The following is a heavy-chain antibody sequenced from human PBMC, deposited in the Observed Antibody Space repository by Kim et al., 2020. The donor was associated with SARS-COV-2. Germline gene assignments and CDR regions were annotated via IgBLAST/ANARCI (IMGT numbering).Heavy chain of an antibody. CDR3: AREQTLYTWFDP. Sequence: YIPPLKSRVTISVDTSKNQSSLKLSSVTAADTAVYYCAREQTLYTWFDPWGQGTLVTVSS. V-gene: IGHV4-34*01. J-gene: IGHJ5*02.